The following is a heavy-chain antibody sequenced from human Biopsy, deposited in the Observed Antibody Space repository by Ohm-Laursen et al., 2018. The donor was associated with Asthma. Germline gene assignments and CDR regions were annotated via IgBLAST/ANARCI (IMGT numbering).Heavy chain of an antibody. V-gene: IGHV3-23*01. J-gene: IGHJ5*02. CDR1: GFTVSNFA. CDR2: ISSGSGST. Sequence: SLRLSCAASGFTVSNFAMNWVRQAPGQGLEWVSVISSGSGSTYYADSVKGRFTFSRDTSMNTLYLQMNSLRAEDTAVYYCAKVGHGNGDYVGWFDPWGQGTLVTVSS. D-gene: IGHD4-17*01. CDR3: AKVGHGNGDYVGWFDP.